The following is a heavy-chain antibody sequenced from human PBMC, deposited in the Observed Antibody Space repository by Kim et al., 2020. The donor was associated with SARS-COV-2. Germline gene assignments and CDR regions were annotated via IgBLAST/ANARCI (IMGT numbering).Heavy chain of an antibody. V-gene: IGHV4-39*07. CDR2: TYYSGST. CDR1: GGSISSSSYY. D-gene: IGHD2-15*01. J-gene: IGHJ5*02. CDR3: AVGYCSGGSCYWFDP. Sequence: SETLSLTCTVSGGSISSSSYYWGWIRQPPGKGLEWIGSTYYSGSTYYNPSLKSRVTISVDTSKNQFSLKLSSVTAADTAVYYCAVGYCSGGSCYWFDPWG.